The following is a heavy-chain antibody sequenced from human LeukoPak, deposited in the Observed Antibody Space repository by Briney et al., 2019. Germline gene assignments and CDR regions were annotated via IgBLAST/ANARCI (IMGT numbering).Heavy chain of an antibody. CDR1: GFTFDDYG. V-gene: IGHV3-15*01. J-gene: IGHJ3*02. Sequence: GGSLRLSCAASGFTFDDYGMSWVRQAPGKGLEWVGRIKSKSDGGTADYAAVVKARFIISRDDSKDTLYLQMNSLKTEDTGIYYCAEFNTRDAFEIWGQGTMVTVSS. CDR3: AEFNTRDAFEI. D-gene: IGHD1-26*01. CDR2: IKSKSDGGTA.